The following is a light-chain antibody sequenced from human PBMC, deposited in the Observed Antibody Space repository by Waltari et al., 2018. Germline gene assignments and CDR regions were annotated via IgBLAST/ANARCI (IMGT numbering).Light chain of an antibody. CDR1: QSVTSS. J-gene: IGKJ4*01. V-gene: IGKV3-15*01. Sequence: EIVMTQSPATLSVSPGERATLSCRASQSVTSSPLAWYQQKPGQPPRLLIYGVSTRATGIPARFSGSGSGTEFTLTISSLQSEDFAVYYCQQYNNWPLTFGGGTKVEIK. CDR2: GVS. CDR3: QQYNNWPLT.